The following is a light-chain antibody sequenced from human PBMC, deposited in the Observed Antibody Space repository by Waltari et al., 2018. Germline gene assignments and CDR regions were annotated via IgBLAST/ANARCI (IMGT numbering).Light chain of an antibody. CDR3: QQYKEWPPWT. J-gene: IGKJ1*01. CDR1: QSVGND. Sequence: EIMMTHSPATLSVSPGERATLTCRASQSVGNDLAWYPQAPGQAPRLPIYGASSRATGVPARFSGSGSGTEFTLTITSLQSGDFGIYFCQQYKEWPPWTFGQGTRVDTK. V-gene: IGKV3-15*01. CDR2: GAS.